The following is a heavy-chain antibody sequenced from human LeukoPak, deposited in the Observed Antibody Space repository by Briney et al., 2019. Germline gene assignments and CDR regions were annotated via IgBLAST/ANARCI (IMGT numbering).Heavy chain of an antibody. CDR3: ARVSSLLHASFDY. D-gene: IGHD3-22*01. Sequence: SETLSLTCTVSGGSISSGGYYWSWTRPHPGKGLEWIGYIYYSGSTYYNPSLKGRGTLSVDTSSNQFSLKLSSVTAADTAVYYCARVSSLLHASFDYWGQGTLVTVSS. V-gene: IGHV4-31*03. CDR1: GGSISSGGYY. CDR2: IYYSGST. J-gene: IGHJ4*02.